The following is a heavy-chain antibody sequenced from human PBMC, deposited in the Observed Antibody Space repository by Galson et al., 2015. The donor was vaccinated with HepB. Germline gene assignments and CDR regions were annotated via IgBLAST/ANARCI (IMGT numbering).Heavy chain of an antibody. Sequence: SLRLSCAASGFIFSSFPMNWVRQAPGKGLEWVSGISSDSSYIYYADSVKGRFTISRDNSQNMFYLQMNSLRAEDTAVYYCAKGIDGVWGDWGPGTLVTVSS. CDR2: ISSDSSYI. J-gene: IGHJ4*02. CDR1: GFIFSSFP. D-gene: IGHD2-8*01. V-gene: IGHV3-23*01. CDR3: AKGIDGVWGD.